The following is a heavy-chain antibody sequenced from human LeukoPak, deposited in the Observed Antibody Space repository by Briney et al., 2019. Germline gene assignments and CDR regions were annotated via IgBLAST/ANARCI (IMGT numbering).Heavy chain of an antibody. V-gene: IGHV1-69*04. CDR1: GGTFSSYA. CDR3: ARRPVASYYYDSSLTFDY. Sequence: ASVKVSCKASGGTFSSYAISWVRQAPGQGLEWMGRIIPILGIANYAQKFQGRVTITADKSTSTAYMELSSLRSEDTAVYYCARRPVASYYYDSSLTFDYWGQGTLVTVSS. CDR2: IIPILGIA. D-gene: IGHD3-22*01. J-gene: IGHJ4*02.